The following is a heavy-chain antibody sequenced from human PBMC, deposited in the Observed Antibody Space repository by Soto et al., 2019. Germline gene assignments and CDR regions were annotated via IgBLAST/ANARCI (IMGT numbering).Heavy chain of an antibody. CDR3: ARAHYGTGWFAP. CDR2: ISSSSSYT. V-gene: IGHV3-11*05. J-gene: IGHJ5*02. CDR1: GFTFSDYY. D-gene: IGHD3-10*01. Sequence: QVQLVESGGGLVKPGGSLRLSCAASGFTFSDYYMSWIRQAPGKGLEWVSYISSSSSYTNYADSVKGRFTFSRDHAKNSLYLKMNCLRAEDTAVYYCARAHYGTGWFAPWRQGTLVTVSS.